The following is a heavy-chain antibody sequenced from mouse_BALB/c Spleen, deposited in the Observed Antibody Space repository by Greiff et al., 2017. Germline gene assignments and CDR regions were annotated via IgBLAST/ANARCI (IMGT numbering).Heavy chain of an antibody. CDR3: ARPYGFSWFAY. CDR1: GFTFSSFG. J-gene: IGHJ3*01. D-gene: IGHD1-2*01. Sequence: EVQLQQSGGGLVQPGGSRKLSCAASGFTFSSFGMHWVRQAPEKGLEWVAYISSGSSTIYYADTVKGRFTISRDNPKNTLFLQMTSLRSEDTAMYYCARPYGFSWFAYWGQGTLVTVSA. V-gene: IGHV5-17*02. CDR2: ISSGSSTI.